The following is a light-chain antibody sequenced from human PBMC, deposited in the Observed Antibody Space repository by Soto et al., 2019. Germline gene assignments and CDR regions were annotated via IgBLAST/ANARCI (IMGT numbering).Light chain of an antibody. CDR2: AAS. CDR1: QSISGY. J-gene: IGKJ2*01. V-gene: IGKV1-39*01. Sequence: DIQMTQSPSSLSASVGDRVTITCRASQSISGYLNWYQQQPGKAPNLLIYAASSLQSGAPSRFSGSGSGTDFTLTTSSLQPEDFATYYCQQTYRIPTFGQGTKLEIK. CDR3: QQTYRIPT.